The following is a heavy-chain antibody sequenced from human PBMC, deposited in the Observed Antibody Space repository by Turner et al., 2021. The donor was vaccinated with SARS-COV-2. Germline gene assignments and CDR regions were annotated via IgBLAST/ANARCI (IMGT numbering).Heavy chain of an antibody. D-gene: IGHD3-9*01. J-gene: IGHJ4*02. CDR1: GGSISDYY. V-gene: IGHV4-59*01. CDR2: IYYSGST. Sequence: QVQLQESGPGLVKPSETLALTCTVSGGSISDYYRNWIRQPPGKALEWIGYIYYSGSTNYNPSLKRRVTISVDTSKNQFSLKLSSVTAADTAVYYCARGLYFDWLPDYWGQGTLVTVSS. CDR3: ARGLYFDWLPDY.